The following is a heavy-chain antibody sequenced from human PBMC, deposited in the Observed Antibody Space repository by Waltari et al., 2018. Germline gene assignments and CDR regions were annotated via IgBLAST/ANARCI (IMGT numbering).Heavy chain of an antibody. CDR3: TRDRALGVATIMDWYFDL. V-gene: IGHV3-49*03. J-gene: IGHJ2*01. D-gene: IGHD5-12*01. CDR2: IRSKAYGGTT. Sequence: EVQLVESGGGLVQPGRSLRLSCTASGFTFGDYAMSWFRQAPGKGLEWVGLIRSKAYGGTTEYAASVKGSFTISRDDSKSIAYLQMNSLKTEDTAVYYCTRDRALGVATIMDWYFDLWGRGTLVTVSS. CDR1: GFTFGDYA.